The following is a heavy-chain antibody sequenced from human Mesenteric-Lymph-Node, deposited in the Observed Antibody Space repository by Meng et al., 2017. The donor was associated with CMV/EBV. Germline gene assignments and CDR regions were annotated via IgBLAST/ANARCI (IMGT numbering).Heavy chain of an antibody. V-gene: IGHV3-30-3*01. J-gene: IGHJ4*02. Sequence: GGSLRLSCAASGFTFSDYYMSWIRQAPGKGLEWVAVISFDGSNSYYADSVKGRFTISRDTSKNTLYLQMNSLRAEDTAMYYCAQCLGDRLRYYFDSWGQGAQVTVSS. D-gene: IGHD3-16*01. CDR3: AQCLGDRLRYYFDS. CDR2: ISFDGSNS. CDR1: GFTFSDYY.